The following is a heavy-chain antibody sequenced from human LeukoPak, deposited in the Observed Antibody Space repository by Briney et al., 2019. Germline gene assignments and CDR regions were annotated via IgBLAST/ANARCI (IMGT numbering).Heavy chain of an antibody. CDR3: ASSFVSSSWYSTYYYYGMDV. J-gene: IGHJ6*02. CDR1: GFTFSSYW. D-gene: IGHD6-13*01. V-gene: IGHV3-7*01. CDR2: IKQDGSEK. Sequence: GGSLRLSCAASGFTFSSYWMIWLRQATGKGLEWVANIKQDGSEKYYVDSVKGRFTISRDNAKNTLYLQMNRMRAADTAVYYCASSFVSSSWYSTYYYYGMDVWGQGTTVTVSS.